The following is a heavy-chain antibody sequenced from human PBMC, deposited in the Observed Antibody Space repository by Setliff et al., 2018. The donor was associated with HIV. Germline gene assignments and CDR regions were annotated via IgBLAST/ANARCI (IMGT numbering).Heavy chain of an antibody. Sequence: SDTLSLTCTVSGGSISSYYWSWIRQPPGKGLEWIGYIYYSGSTNYNPSLKSRVTMSVDTSKNHFSLKLSSVTAADTAVYYCASGEYSYGYRFDYWGQGTLVTVSS. V-gene: IGHV4-59*07. D-gene: IGHD5-18*01. CDR2: IYYSGST. J-gene: IGHJ4*02. CDR1: GGSISSYY. CDR3: ASGEYSYGYRFDY.